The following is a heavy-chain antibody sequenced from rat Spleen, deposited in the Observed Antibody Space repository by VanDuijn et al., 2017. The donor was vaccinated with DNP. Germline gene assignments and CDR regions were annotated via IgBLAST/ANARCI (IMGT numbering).Heavy chain of an antibody. CDR1: GFNFNDYW. J-gene: IGHJ2*01. D-gene: IGHD1-11*01. CDR2: INKDSRTK. CDR3: NKGPNYGVYSDYFDY. V-gene: IGHV4-2*01. Sequence: EVKLVESGGGLVQPGRSLKLSCAASGFNFNDYWMGWVRQAPGKGLEWIGEINKDSRTKKYSPSLKDKFTVSRDNAQNTLYLQMSKLGSEDTAIYFCNKGPNYGVYSDYFDYWGQGVMVTVSS.